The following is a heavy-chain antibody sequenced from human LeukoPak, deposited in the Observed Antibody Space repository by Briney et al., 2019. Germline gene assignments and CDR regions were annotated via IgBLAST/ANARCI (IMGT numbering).Heavy chain of an antibody. CDR1: GYTFTNYF. D-gene: IGHD6-13*01. Sequence: ASVKVSCKASGYTFTNYFIHWVRQAPRQGLEWMRIINPRDRSTDYPQKFQGRVAMTRDTSTTTVHMALSSLRSEDTAMYYCARVGPGIAAEAWGQGTLVTVSS. CDR2: INPRDRST. V-gene: IGHV1-46*01. CDR3: ARVGPGIAAEA. J-gene: IGHJ4*02.